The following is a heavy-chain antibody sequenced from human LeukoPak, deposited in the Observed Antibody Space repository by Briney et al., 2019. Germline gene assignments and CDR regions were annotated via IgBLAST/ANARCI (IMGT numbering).Heavy chain of an antibody. CDR1: GDSVSGNSTA. CDR2: TYYRSKWYN. CDR3: ARGGQGDGYSADEAFDF. D-gene: IGHD5-24*01. Sequence: SQTLSLTCAISGDSVSGNSTAYNWIRQSPSRGLEWLGRTYYRSKWYNDYAVSVKSRITINPDTSKNQLSLQLNSVTPEDMAVYYCARGGQGDGYSADEAFDFWGQGTMVTVSS. V-gene: IGHV6-1*01. J-gene: IGHJ3*01.